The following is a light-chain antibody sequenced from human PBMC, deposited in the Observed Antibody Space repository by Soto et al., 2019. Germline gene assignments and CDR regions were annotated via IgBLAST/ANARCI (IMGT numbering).Light chain of an antibody. Sequence: QSVLTQPASMSGSPGQSITISCTGTSSDVGRYYLVSWFQHHPGKAPKLIIYEVNKRPSGVSHRFSGSKSGSTASLTISGLQAEDEAHYYCCSYTSSETVVFGGGTKVTVL. CDR1: SSDVGRYYL. CDR3: CSYTSSETVV. V-gene: IGLV2-23*02. J-gene: IGLJ3*02. CDR2: EVN.